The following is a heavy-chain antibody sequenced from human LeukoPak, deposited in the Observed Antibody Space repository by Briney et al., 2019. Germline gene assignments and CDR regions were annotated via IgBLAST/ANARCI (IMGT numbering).Heavy chain of an antibody. Sequence: GSSVKLSCKASDGTFSSYAISWVRQAPGQGLEWMGRLIPIFGTANYAQKFQGRVTITTDESTSTAYMELSSLRSEDTAVYYCARAADSSSWTHFDYWGQGTLVTVSS. CDR1: DGTFSSYA. CDR2: LIPIFGTA. V-gene: IGHV1-69*05. D-gene: IGHD6-13*01. J-gene: IGHJ4*02. CDR3: ARAADSSSWTHFDY.